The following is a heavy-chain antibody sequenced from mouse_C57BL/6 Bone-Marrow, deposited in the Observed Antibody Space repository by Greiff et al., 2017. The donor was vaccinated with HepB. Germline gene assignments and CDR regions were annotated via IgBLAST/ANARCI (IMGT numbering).Heavy chain of an antibody. Sequence: DVKLQESVAELVRPGASVKLSCTASGFNIKNTYMHWVKQRPEQGLEWIGRIDPANGNTKYAPKFQGKATITADTSSNTAYLQLSSLTSEDTAIYYCARGDYGSSTWFAYWGQGTLVTVSA. J-gene: IGHJ3*01. D-gene: IGHD1-1*01. CDR1: GFNIKNTY. CDR2: IDPANGNT. CDR3: ARGDYGSSTWFAY. V-gene: IGHV14-3*01.